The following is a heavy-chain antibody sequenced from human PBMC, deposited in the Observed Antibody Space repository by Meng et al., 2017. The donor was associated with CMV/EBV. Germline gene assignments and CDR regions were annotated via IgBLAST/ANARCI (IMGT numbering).Heavy chain of an antibody. CDR3: ATWPYSSSYYYYGMDV. V-gene: IGHV3-15*01. J-gene: IGHJ6*02. CDR1: GFTFSNAW. Sequence: SCAASGFTFSNAWMSWVRQAPGKGLEWVGRIKSKTDGGTTDYAAPVKGRFTISRDDSKNTLYLQMNSVRAEDTAGYYCATWPYSSSYYYYGMDVWGQGTTVTVSS. CDR2: IKSKTDGGTT. D-gene: IGHD6-6*01.